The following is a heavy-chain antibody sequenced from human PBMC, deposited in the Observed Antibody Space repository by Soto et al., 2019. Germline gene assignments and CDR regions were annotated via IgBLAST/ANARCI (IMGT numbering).Heavy chain of an antibody. V-gene: IGHV3-66*01. CDR1: GFSVSSNY. CDR2: IYIGGST. J-gene: IGHJ6*02. Sequence: EVQVVESGGGLVQPGGSLRLSCAASGFSVSSNYMTWVRQAPGKGLEWVSVIYIGGSTYYADSVKGRFTISRDNSKNMLYRQMDSLRVEDTAVYYCARVSGTGTTHGMDVWGQGTTVTVSS. D-gene: IGHD1-7*01. CDR3: ARVSGTGTTHGMDV.